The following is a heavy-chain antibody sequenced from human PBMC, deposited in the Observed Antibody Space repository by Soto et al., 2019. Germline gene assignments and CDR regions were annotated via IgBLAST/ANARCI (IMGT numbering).Heavy chain of an antibody. CDR2: FYASGYT. Sequence: SETLSLTCTVSGGSISFTTYYWSWIRQPDGKGLEWIGRFYASGYTNYNPSLKSRVTMSLDTSKNQFSLRLSSVTAADTAIYYCARGNQVSMSDYWGQGTLVTVSS. J-gene: IGHJ4*02. CDR3: ARGNQVSMSDY. CDR1: GGSISFTTYY. V-gene: IGHV4-4*07.